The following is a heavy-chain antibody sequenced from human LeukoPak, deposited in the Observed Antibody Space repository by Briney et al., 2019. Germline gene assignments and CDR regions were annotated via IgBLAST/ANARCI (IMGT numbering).Heavy chain of an antibody. CDR1: GGTFSSYA. J-gene: IGHJ5*02. Sequence: SVKVSCKASGGTFSSYAISWVRQAPGQGLEWMGGIIPIFGTASYAQKFQGRVTITTDESTSTAYMELSSLRSEDTAVYNCARDNYAGANWFDPWGQGTLVTVSS. CDR3: ARDNYAGANWFDP. D-gene: IGHD1-7*01. CDR2: IIPIFGTA. V-gene: IGHV1-69*05.